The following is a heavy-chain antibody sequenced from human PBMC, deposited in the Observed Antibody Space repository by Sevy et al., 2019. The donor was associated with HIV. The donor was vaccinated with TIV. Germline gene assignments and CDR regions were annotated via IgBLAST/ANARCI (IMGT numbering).Heavy chain of an antibody. V-gene: IGHV3-30-3*01. CDR3: ARGGDILTGLDY. J-gene: IGHJ4*02. CDR1: GFTFSSYA. D-gene: IGHD3-9*01. Sequence: GGCLRLSCAASGFTFSSYAMHWVRQAPGKGLEWVAVISYDGSNKYYADSVKGRFTISRDNSKNTLYLQMNSLRAEDTAVYYCARGGDILTGLDYWGQGTLVTVSS. CDR2: ISYDGSNK.